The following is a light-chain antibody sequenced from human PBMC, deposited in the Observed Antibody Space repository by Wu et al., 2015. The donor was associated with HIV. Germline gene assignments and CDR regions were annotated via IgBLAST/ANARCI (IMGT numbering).Light chain of an antibody. V-gene: IGKV3-11*01. CDR3: QQRSNWPWT. J-gene: IGKJ1*01. Sequence: EIVLTQSPATLSLSPGERATLSCRASQSVRNYLAWFQQKPGQAPRFLIYDASNRATGIPARFSGSGSGTDFTLTISSLEPEDFALYYCQQRSNWPWTFGQGTKVEFK. CDR1: QSVRNY. CDR2: DAS.